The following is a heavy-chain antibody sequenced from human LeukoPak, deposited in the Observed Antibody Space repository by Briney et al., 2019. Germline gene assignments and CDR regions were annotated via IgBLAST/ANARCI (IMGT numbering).Heavy chain of an antibody. D-gene: IGHD3-16*01. CDR3: ASPPLRDYVWGIGRFDY. CDR2: IYSGGST. J-gene: IGHJ4*02. Sequence: GGSLRLSCAASGFTVSSNYMSWVRQAPGKGLEWVSVIYSGGSTYHADSVKGRFTISRDNSKNTLYLQMNSLRAEDTAVYYCASPPLRDYVWGIGRFDYWGQGTLVTVSS. V-gene: IGHV3-53*01. CDR1: GFTVSSNY.